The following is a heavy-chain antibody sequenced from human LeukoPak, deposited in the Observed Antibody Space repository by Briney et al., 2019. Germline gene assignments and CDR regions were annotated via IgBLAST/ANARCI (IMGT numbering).Heavy chain of an antibody. V-gene: IGHV4-34*01. CDR2: INHSGST. J-gene: IGHJ1*01. CDR3: ARGRGDSSGYYFFQH. D-gene: IGHD3-22*01. CDR1: GGSFSGYY. Sequence: KSSETLSLTCAVYGGSFSGYYWSWIRQPPGKGLEWIGEINHSGSTNYNPSLKSRVTISVDTSKNQFSLKLSSVTAADTAVYYCARGRGDSSGYYFFQHWGQGTLVTVS.